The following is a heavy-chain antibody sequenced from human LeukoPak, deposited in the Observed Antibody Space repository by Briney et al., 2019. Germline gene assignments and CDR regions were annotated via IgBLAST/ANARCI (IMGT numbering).Heavy chain of an antibody. CDR2: ISLIGGST. Sequence: PGGSLRLSCAASGFTFTNYAMSWVRQAPGKGPEWVSSISLIGGSTYYADSVKGRFTISRDNSKNTLYLQMNSLRAEDTAVYYCARDLKRAPIPVLYYFDYWGQGTLVTVSS. CDR3: ARDLKRAPIPVLYYFDY. D-gene: IGHD2/OR15-2a*01. CDR1: GFTFTNYA. J-gene: IGHJ4*02. V-gene: IGHV3-23*01.